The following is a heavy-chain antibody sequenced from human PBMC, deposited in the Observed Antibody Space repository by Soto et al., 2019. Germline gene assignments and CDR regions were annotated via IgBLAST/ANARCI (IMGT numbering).Heavy chain of an antibody. CDR3: AKDMYLDLFYNFDY. CDR1: GFSFDDYA. J-gene: IGHJ4*02. Sequence: PGGSLRLSCAASGFSFDDYAMHWVRQAPGKGLEWVSGISWNSGSIDYADSVKGRFTISRDNAKKSLYLQMNSLRVEDTALYFCAKDMYLDLFYNFDYWGQGTLVTVSS. V-gene: IGHV3-9*01. CDR2: ISWNSGSI. D-gene: IGHD2-8*01.